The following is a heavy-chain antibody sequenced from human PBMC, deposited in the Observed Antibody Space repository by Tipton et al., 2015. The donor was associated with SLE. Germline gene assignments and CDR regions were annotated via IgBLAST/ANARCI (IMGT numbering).Heavy chain of an antibody. Sequence: TLSLTCTVYGGSFSGYYWSWIRQPPGKGLEWIGEINHSGNTNYNPSLKSRVTISVDTSKNQFSLRLRSVSAADTAVYYCARHIRGVAGWFDPWGQGTLVTVSS. CDR1: GGSFSGYY. CDR2: INHSGNT. V-gene: IGHV4-34*01. D-gene: IGHD3-10*01. CDR3: ARHIRGVAGWFDP. J-gene: IGHJ5*02.